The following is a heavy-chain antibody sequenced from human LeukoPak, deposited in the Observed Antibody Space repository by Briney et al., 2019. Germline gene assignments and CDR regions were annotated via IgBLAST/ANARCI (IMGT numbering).Heavy chain of an antibody. CDR2: IRYDGTNK. J-gene: IGHJ4*02. Sequence: GGSLRLSCAASGFTFSNYGMHWVRQAPGKGLEWVAFIRYDGTNKYYADSVKGRFTLSRDNSKNTVYLQMNSLRTEGTAVYYCAKPRGSELDYWGQGILVTVSS. V-gene: IGHV3-30*02. D-gene: IGHD3-10*01. CDR3: AKPRGSELDY. CDR1: GFTFSNYG.